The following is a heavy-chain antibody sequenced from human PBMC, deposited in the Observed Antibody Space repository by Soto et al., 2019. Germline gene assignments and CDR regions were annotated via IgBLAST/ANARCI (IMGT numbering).Heavy chain of an antibody. CDR1: GYTFTGYY. D-gene: IGHD3-3*02. CDR2: INPNSGGT. CDR3: ARDFSATNNWFDP. V-gene: IGHV1-2*04. Sequence: ASVKVSCKASGYTFTGYYMHWVRQAPGQGLEWMGWINPNSGGTNYAQKFQGWVTMTRDTSISTAYMELSRLRSDDTAVYYCARDFSATNNWFDPWGQGTLVTVSS. J-gene: IGHJ5*02.